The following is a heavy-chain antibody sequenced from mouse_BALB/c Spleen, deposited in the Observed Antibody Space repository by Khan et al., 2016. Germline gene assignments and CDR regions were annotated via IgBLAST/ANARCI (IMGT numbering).Heavy chain of an antibody. CDR1: GYTFTNYG. Sequence: QIQLVQSGPELKKPGKTVKISCKASGYTFTNYGMNWVKQAPGKGLKWMGWINTYSGESTYDDDFKGRFAFSLETSANTAYLQINNLKNEDTATSFCARCRYYYGSSRYFDVWGAGTTITVSS. CDR2: INTYSGES. CDR3: ARCRYYYGSSRYFDV. V-gene: IGHV9-3-1*01. J-gene: IGHJ1*01. D-gene: IGHD1-1*01.